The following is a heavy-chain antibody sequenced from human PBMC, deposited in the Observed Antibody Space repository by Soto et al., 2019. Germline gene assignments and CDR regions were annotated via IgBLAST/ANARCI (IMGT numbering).Heavy chain of an antibody. J-gene: IGHJ4*02. V-gene: IGHV4-59*08. CDR1: GGAISSYY. D-gene: IGHD3-10*01. CDR2: IYYSGST. CDR3: ARLWVSTHYYGSETYLFDY. Sequence: PSDTLSLTGTVSGGAISSYYWSWIRQPPGKGLEWIGYIYYSGSTNYNPSLKSRVTISVDTSKNQFSLKLSSVTAADTAVYYCARLWVSTHYYGSETYLFDYWGQGTLVTVSS.